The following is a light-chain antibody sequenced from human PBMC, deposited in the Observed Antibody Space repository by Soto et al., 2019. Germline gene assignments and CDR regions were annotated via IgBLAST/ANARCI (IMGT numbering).Light chain of an antibody. CDR1: SSDVGGYNF. V-gene: IGLV2-14*03. Sequence: QSVLTQPASVSGSPGQSITISCTGTSSDVGGYNFVSWYQQHPGKAPKLMIFEVTSRPSGVSNRFSGSKSGNTASLTISGLQPEDDADYYCSSYTTSSTIVFGTGTKLTVL. CDR2: EVT. CDR3: SSYTTSSTIV. J-gene: IGLJ1*01.